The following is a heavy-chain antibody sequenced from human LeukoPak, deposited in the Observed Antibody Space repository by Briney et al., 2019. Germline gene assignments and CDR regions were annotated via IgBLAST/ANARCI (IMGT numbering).Heavy chain of an antibody. CDR2: IKQDGSKK. Sequence: GGSLRLSCAASGFTFGSYWMSWVRQAPGKGLEWVASIKQDGSKKYYVDSVKGRFTISRDNAKNSLYLQMNSLRAEDTAVYYCARTPRYCSGGSCYSVYFQHWGQGTLVSVSS. CDR1: GFTFGSYW. V-gene: IGHV3-7*01. J-gene: IGHJ1*01. D-gene: IGHD2-15*01. CDR3: ARTPRYCSGGSCYSVYFQH.